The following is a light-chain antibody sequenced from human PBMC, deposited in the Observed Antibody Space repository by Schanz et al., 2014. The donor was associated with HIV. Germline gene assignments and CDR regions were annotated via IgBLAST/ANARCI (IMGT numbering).Light chain of an antibody. CDR2: AAS. CDR3: QQLNSFPYT. Sequence: DIQMTQSPSSLSASVGDRVTITCRASQGISNYLAWYQQKPGKVPKLLIYAASTLHSGVPSRFSGSGSGTDFTLTINGLQPDDFATYYCQQLNSFPYTFGQGTMLEI. J-gene: IGKJ2*01. CDR1: QGISNY. V-gene: IGKV1-27*01.